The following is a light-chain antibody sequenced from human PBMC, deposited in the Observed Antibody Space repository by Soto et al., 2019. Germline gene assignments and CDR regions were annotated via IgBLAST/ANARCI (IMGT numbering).Light chain of an antibody. J-gene: IGLJ2*01. CDR2: DVN. V-gene: IGLV2-14*03. Sequence: QSALTQPASVSGSPGQSITISCTGTSSDIGAYNFVSWYQQHPGKAPKLMLYDVNIRPSGVSNRFSGSKSGNTASLTISGLQAEEEAADYCTSWTTSPTMIFGGGTKVTVL. CDR1: SSDIGAYNF. CDR3: TSWTTSPTMI.